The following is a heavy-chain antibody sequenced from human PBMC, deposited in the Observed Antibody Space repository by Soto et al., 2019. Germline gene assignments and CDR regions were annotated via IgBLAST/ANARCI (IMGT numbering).Heavy chain of an antibody. D-gene: IGHD4-17*01. V-gene: IGHV4-31*03. J-gene: IGHJ5*02. Sequence: SETLSLTCTVSGGSISSGDYYWSWIRQHPGKGLEWIGYIYYSGSTYYNPSLKSRVTISIDTSKNQFSLKLSSVTAADAAVYYCPKYTTVPYHVLATCGQETLVTVS. CDR3: PKYTTVPYHVLAT. CDR2: IYYSGST. CDR1: GGSISSGDYY.